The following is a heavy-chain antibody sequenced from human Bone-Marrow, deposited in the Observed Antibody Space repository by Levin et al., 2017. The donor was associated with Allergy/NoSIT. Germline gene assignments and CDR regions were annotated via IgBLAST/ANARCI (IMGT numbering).Heavy chain of an antibody. D-gene: IGHD1-14*01. CDR2: TYSRSKWYN. J-gene: IGHJ2*01. CDR1: GDSVSSNIFA. CDR3: ASWNHERRYFDR. V-gene: IGHV6-1*01. Sequence: SQTLSLTCAISGDSVSSNIFAWPWLRQSPSRGLDWLGRTYSRSKWYNDYAVSVKSRLTLHPDTSKNQFSLQLNSVTPEDTAGYYCASWNHERRYFDRWGRGSLVTVSS.